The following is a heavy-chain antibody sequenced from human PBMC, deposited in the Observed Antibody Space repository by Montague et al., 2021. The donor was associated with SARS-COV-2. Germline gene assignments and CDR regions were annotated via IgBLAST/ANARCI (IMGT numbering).Heavy chain of an antibody. J-gene: IGHJ5*02. D-gene: IGHD6-19*01. CDR1: GFTFSSHY. Sequence: SLRLSCAASGFTFSSHYMNWVRQAPGKGLEWVSPISGSSSYIYYADSVKGRFTISRDNAKNSLYLQMNNLRAEDTAVYYCARDLPSFFLGIAVAGPFDPWGQGTLVTVSS. V-gene: IGHV3-21*01. CDR2: ISGSSSYI. CDR3: ARDLPSFFLGIAVAGPFDP.